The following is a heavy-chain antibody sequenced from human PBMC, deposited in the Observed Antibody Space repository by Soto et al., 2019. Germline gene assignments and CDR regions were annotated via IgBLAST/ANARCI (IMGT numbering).Heavy chain of an antibody. V-gene: IGHV4-59*01. CDR3: ARDSAYCTNGVCYKNYYYYGMDV. D-gene: IGHD2-8*01. CDR2: IYYSGST. J-gene: IGHJ6*02. Sequence: SETLSLTCTVSGGSISSYYWSWIRQPPGKGLEWIGYIYYSGSTNYNPSLKSRVTISVDTSKNQFSLKLSSVTAADTAVYYCARDSAYCTNGVCYKNYYYYGMDVWGQGTTVTV. CDR1: GGSISSYY.